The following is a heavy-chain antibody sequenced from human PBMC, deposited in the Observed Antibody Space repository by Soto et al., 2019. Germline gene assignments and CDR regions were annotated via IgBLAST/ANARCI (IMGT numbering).Heavy chain of an antibody. CDR2: INHSGST. D-gene: IGHD3-9*01. CDR1: GGSFSGYY. Sequence: QVQLQQWGAGLLKPSETLSLTCAVYGGSFSGYYWSWIRQPPGKGLEWIGEINHSGSTNYNPSLKSRVTISVDTSKNQFSLKLSSVTAADTAVYYCARGLYDILTPDAFEIWGQGTMVTVSS. CDR3: ARGLYDILTPDAFEI. V-gene: IGHV4-34*01. J-gene: IGHJ3*02.